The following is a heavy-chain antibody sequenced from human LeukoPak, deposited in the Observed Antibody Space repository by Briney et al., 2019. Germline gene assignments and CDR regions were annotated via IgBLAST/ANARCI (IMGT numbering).Heavy chain of an antibody. Sequence: SETLSLTCAVSGVSFSGYYWSWVRQTPGKGLEWIGEINHSGYTNDSPSLKSRVTLSIDTSRKQFSLNLRSVTDADTGIYCCTRMTTGHDYWGQGTLVTVSS. V-gene: IGHV4-34*01. J-gene: IGHJ4*02. D-gene: IGHD4-17*01. CDR2: INHSGYT. CDR3: TRMTTGHDY. CDR1: GVSFSGYY.